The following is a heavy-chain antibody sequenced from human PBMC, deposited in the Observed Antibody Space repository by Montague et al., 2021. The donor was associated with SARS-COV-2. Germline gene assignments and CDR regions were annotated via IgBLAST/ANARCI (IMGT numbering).Heavy chain of an antibody. J-gene: IGHJ4*02. CDR1: GDSVSSNSAA. CDR3: ARVNSSSWYFDY. D-gene: IGHD6-13*01. V-gene: IGHV6-1*01. Sequence: CAIFGDSVSSNSAAWNWIRQSPSRGLEWLGRTYYRSKWYNDYAISVKSRITINPDTSKNQFSLQLNSVTPEDTAVYYCARVNSSSWYFDYWGQGILVTVSS. CDR2: TYYRSKWYN.